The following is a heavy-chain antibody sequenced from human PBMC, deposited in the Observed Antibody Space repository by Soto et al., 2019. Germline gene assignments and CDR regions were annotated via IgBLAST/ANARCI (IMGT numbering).Heavy chain of an antibody. CDR1: GGTFSSYA. Sequence: SVKVSCKASGGTFSSYAISWVRQAPGQGLEWMGGIIPIFGTANYAQKFQGRVTITADESTSTAYMELSSLRSEDTAVYYCARVSLITMVRGVILTAFDIWGQGTMVNVSS. J-gene: IGHJ3*02. D-gene: IGHD3-10*01. V-gene: IGHV1-69*13. CDR2: IIPIFGTA. CDR3: ARVSLITMVRGVILTAFDI.